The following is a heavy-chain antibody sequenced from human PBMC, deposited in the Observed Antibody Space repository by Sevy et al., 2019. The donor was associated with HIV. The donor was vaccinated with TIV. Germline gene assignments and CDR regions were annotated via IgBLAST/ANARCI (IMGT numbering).Heavy chain of an antibody. J-gene: IGHJ4*02. CDR2: LSFGCGEI. V-gene: IGHV3-23*01. CDR3: AREGCTKPHDY. D-gene: IGHD2-8*01. Sequence: GGSLRLSCAASGFTFSKYSMSWVRQPPGKGLEWVSTLSFGCGEINYADSVKGRFTISSDNSKNSLYLQMNNLRAEDTAVYYCAREGCTKPHDYWGQGTLVTVSS. CDR1: GFTFSKYS.